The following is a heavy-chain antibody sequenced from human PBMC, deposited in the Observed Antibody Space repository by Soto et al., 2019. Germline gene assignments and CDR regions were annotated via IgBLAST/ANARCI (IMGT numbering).Heavy chain of an antibody. V-gene: IGHV1-3*01. J-gene: IGHJ4*02. Sequence: VSCKASGYTFTSYAMHWVRQAPGQRLEWMGWINAGNGNTKYSQKFQGRVTITRDTSASTAYMELSSLRSEDTAVYYCARGVATYYFDYWGQGALVTVSS. CDR3: ARGVATYYFDY. CDR1: GYTFTSYA. D-gene: IGHD2-15*01. CDR2: INAGNGNT.